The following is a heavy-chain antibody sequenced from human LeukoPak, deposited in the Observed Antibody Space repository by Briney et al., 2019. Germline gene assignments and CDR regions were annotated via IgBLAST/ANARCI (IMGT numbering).Heavy chain of an antibody. CDR3: AELGINMIGGV. CDR2: ISSGGSTI. CDR1: GFTFSSYE. J-gene: IGHJ6*04. Sequence: PGGSLRLSCAASGFTFSSYEMMWVRQAPGKGLVWVSYISSGGSTIYYADSVKGRFTSSRDNAKNSLYPQMNSLRAEDTAGYYCAELGINMIGGVWGKGTTVTVSS. V-gene: IGHV3-48*03. D-gene: IGHD3-10*02.